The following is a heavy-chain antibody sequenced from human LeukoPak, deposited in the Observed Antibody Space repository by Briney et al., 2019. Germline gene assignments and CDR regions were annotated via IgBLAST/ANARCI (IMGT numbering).Heavy chain of an antibody. CDR3: ARAHRAAAGNYYSDY. J-gene: IGHJ4*02. V-gene: IGHV4-59*01. Sequence: SETLSLTCTVSGGSISSYYWSWVRQPPGKGLEWIGYIYYSGSTNYNPSLKSRVTISVDTSKNQLSLKLSSVTAADTAVYYCARAHRAAAGNYYSDYWGQGTLVTVSS. D-gene: IGHD6-13*01. CDR2: IYYSGST. CDR1: GGSISSYY.